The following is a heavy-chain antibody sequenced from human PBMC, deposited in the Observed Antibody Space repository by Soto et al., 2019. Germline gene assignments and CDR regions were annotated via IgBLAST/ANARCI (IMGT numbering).Heavy chain of an antibody. J-gene: IGHJ4*02. D-gene: IGHD2-2*03. CDR1: EFTFSNYA. CDR3: AKAGIGYCSRTSCLYYFDS. CDR2: ISGSADST. V-gene: IGHV3-23*01. Sequence: GGSLRLSCAASEFTFSNYAMNWVRQAPGKGLEWVSTISGSADSTYYADSVKGRFTISRDNSKNTLYLQMKSLRAEDTAIYYCAKAGIGYCSRTSCLYYFDSWGQGTLVTVSS.